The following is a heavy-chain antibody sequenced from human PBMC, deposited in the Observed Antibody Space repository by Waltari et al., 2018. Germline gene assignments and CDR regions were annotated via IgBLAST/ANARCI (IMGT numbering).Heavy chain of an antibody. V-gene: IGHV3-30*04. CDR2: KSYDGSNK. CDR1: GFTLSDYG. Sequence: QVHLVESGGGVVQPGRSLRLSCAASGFTLSDYGMHWVRQAPGKGLEWGAAKSYDGSNKHYVDSVKGRFTLSRDDSKNTLYLQMNSLTTEDTAVYYCARGFSSWGTFEYWGQGTLVTVSS. J-gene: IGHJ4*02. D-gene: IGHD6-13*01. CDR3: ARGFSSWGTFEY.